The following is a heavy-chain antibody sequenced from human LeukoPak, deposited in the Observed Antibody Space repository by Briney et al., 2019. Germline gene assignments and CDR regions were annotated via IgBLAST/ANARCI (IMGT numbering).Heavy chain of an antibody. CDR1: GFTFSSYE. CDR2: ISSSGSTI. V-gene: IGHV3-48*03. D-gene: IGHD3-9*01. CDR3: ARAYSLLDRILTGYYRHFDY. Sequence: QPGGSLRLSCAASGFTFSSYEMNWVRQAPGKGLEWVSYISSSGSTIYYADSVKGRFTISRDNAKNSLYLQMNSLRAEDTAVYYCARAYSLLDRILTGYYRHFDYWGQGTLVTVSS. J-gene: IGHJ4*02.